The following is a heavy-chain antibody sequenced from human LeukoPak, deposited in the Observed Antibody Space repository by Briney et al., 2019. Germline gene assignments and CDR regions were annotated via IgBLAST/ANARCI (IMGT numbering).Heavy chain of an antibody. CDR2: ISSSSSYI. V-gene: IGHV3-21*01. J-gene: IGHJ3*02. Sequence: GGSLRLSCAASGFTFSSYSMNWVRQAPGKGLEWVSSISSSSSYIYYADSVKGQFTISRDNAKNSLYLQMNSLRAEDTAVYYCARLGAGYCSGGSCDGAFDIWGQGTMVTVSS. CDR1: GFTFSSYS. CDR3: ARLGAGYCSGGSCDGAFDI. D-gene: IGHD2-15*01.